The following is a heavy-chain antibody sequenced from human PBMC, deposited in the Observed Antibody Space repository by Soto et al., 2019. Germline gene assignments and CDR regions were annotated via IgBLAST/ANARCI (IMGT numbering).Heavy chain of an antibody. D-gene: IGHD3-3*01. CDR3: AILRFLEWLPSHEYYYYYGMDV. J-gene: IGHJ6*02. CDR1: GYTFTSYY. V-gene: IGHV1-46*01. CDR2: INPSGGST. Sequence: GASVKVSCKASGYTFTSYYMHWVRQAPGQGLEWMGIINPSGGSTSYAQKFQGRVTMTRDTSTSTVYMELSSLRSEDTAVYYCAILRFLEWLPSHEYYYYYGMDVWGQGTTVTVSS.